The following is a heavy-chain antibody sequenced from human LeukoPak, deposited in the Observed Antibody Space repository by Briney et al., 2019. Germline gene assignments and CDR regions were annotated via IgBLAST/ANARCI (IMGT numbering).Heavy chain of an antibody. J-gene: IGHJ4*02. CDR1: GFTFSSYA. D-gene: IGHD5-18*01. Sequence: PGRSLRLSCAASGFTFSSYAMHWVRQAPGKGLEWVAVISYDGSNKYYADSVKGRFTISRDNSKNTLYLQMNSLRAEDTAVYYCARDYPSWREYSYALGDYWGQGTLVTVSS. CDR3: ARDYPSWREYSYALGDY. CDR2: ISYDGSNK. V-gene: IGHV3-30-3*01.